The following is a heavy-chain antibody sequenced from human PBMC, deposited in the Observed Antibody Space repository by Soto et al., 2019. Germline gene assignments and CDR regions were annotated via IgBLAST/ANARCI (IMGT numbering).Heavy chain of an antibody. CDR2: ISSSSSYI. D-gene: IGHD3-16*01. V-gene: IGHV3-21*01. CDR3: ATGLGVYYFDY. CDR1: GFTFSSYS. J-gene: IGHJ4*02. Sequence: EVQLVESGGGLVKPGGSLRLSCAASGFTFSSYSMNWVRQAPGKGLEWVSSISSSSSYIYYADSVKGRFTISRDNAKNSLYLQMNSLRAEDTAVYYCATGLGVYYFDYWGQGTLVTVSS.